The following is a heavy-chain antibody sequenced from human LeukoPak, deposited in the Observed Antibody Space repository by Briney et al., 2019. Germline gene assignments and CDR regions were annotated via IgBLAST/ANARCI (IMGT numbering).Heavy chain of an antibody. CDR3: ARAVPMARGVNYYDY. CDR1: GFTFSSSD. J-gene: IGHJ4*02. CDR2: IGPTGDT. V-gene: IGHV3-13*01. D-gene: IGHD3-10*01. Sequence: GSLRLSCAASGFTFSSSDIHWVRQATGKGLEWVSAIGPTGDTYYPGSVKGRFTISRENARNSLYLQMNSLRAGDTAVYYCARAVPMARGVNYYDYWGQGTLVTVSS.